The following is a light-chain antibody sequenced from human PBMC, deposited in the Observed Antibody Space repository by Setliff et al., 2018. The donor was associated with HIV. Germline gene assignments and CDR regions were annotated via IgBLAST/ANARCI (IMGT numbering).Light chain of an antibody. CDR2: DVS. J-gene: IGLJ3*02. V-gene: IGLV2-14*01. CDR3: LSYTSASTWV. Sequence: QSALTQPVSLSGSLGQSITISCTGTSSDVGRYKYVSWYRQYPGNAPDLIIYDVSNRPSGVSDRFSGSKSGNTASLTISGLQSEDEADYYCLSYTSASTWVVGGGTK. CDR1: SSDVGRYKY.